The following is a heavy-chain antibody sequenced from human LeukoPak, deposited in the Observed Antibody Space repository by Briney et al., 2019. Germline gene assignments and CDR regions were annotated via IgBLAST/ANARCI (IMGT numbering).Heavy chain of an antibody. CDR1: GYTFTSYY. CDR2: INPSGGST. D-gene: IGHD5-18*01. J-gene: IGHJ4*02. Sequence: LEASVKVSCKASGYTFTSYYMHWVRQAPGQGLEWMGIINPSGGSTSYAQKFQGRVTMTGDTSISTAYMELSRLRSDDTAVFYCARGYSYGEYYFDYWGQGTLVTVSS. V-gene: IGHV1-46*01. CDR3: ARGYSYGEYYFDY.